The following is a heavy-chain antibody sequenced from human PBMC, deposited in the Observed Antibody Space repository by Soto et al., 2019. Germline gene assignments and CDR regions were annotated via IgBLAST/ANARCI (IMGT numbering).Heavy chain of an antibody. CDR3: ARRGTNYAHLNWLDP. CDR1: GYSFTTYW. Sequence: GESLKISCKASGYSFTTYWIAWVRQMPGKGLEWMGIIFPGDSDTRYSPSFQGRVTISADKSITTAYLQWTSLQASDTAVYYCARRGTNYAHLNWLDPWGQGTLVTVSS. J-gene: IGHJ5*02. V-gene: IGHV5-51*01. CDR2: IFPGDSDT. D-gene: IGHD1-26*01.